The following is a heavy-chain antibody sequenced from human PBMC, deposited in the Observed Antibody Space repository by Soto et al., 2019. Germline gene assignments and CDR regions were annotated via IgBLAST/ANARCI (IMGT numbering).Heavy chain of an antibody. CDR1: GVPSVSFD. V-gene: IGHV4-59*01. CDR2: MYYSGST. Sequence: PSLTLCLSNAVSGVPSVSFDWSWIRQPPGKGLEWVANMYYSGSTNYNPSLKSRVTISLDTSKNQLSLNLSSVTAADTAMYYCARALSTWYYFDYWGQGTLVTVSS. CDR3: ARALSTWYYFDY. J-gene: IGHJ4*02. D-gene: IGHD6-13*01.